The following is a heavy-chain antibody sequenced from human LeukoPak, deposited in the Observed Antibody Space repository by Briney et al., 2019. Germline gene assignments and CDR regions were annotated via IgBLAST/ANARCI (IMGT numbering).Heavy chain of an antibody. Sequence: GGSLRLSCAASGFIFSNAWISWVRQAPGKGLEWVGLIKGKTDGGTADYAAFVKGRFTISRDDSKNTLYLQVNSLKTEDTAVYYCTTREKHLDYWGQGTLVTVSS. J-gene: IGHJ4*02. CDR1: GFIFSNAW. CDR2: IKGKTDGGTA. V-gene: IGHV3-15*01. CDR3: TTREKHLDY.